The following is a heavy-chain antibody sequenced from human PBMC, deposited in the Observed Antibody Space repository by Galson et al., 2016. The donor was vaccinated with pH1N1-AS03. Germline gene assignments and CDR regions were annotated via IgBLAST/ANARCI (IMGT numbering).Heavy chain of an antibody. CDR3: ARRDYNSSYLLPYNFLDP. J-gene: IGHJ5*02. V-gene: IGHV5-51*01. CDR1: GYTFSNYW. Sequence: QSGAEVKKPGESLKISCKGSGYTFSNYWIVWVRQMPGKGLEWMGIIYPGDSARYSPSFQGQVTISADKSLSTAYLQWSSLKASDTGIYYCARRDYNSSYLLPYNFLDPWGQGTLVTVSS. D-gene: IGHD6-13*01. CDR2: IYPGDSA.